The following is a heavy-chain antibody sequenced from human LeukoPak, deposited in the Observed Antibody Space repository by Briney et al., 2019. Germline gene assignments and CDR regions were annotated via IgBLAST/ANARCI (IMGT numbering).Heavy chain of an antibody. Sequence: SQTLSLTCAISGDSVSSNSASWTWIRQSPSRGLEWLGRTYYRSKWYNDYAVSVKSRITINPDTSKNQFSLQLNSVTPEDTAVYYCARILTVAGQFDYWGQGTLVTVSS. CDR3: ARILTVAGQFDY. CDR2: TYYRSKWYN. J-gene: IGHJ4*02. V-gene: IGHV6-1*01. CDR1: GDSVSSNSAS. D-gene: IGHD6-19*01.